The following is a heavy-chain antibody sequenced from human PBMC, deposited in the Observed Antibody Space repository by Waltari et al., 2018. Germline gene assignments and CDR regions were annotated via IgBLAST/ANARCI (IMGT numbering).Heavy chain of an antibody. V-gene: IGHV4-38-2*01. J-gene: IGHJ4*02. CDR3: ARGQGY. CDR2: IHHSGST. Sequence: QVQLQESGPGLVKPSETLSLTCAVSGYSISTDYYWVWIRQPPGKGLEWIGNIHHSGSTYYKPSLKSRVSISLDTSKNQFSLELSSLTADDTAVYYCARGQGYWGQGTLVTVSS. CDR1: GYSISTDYY.